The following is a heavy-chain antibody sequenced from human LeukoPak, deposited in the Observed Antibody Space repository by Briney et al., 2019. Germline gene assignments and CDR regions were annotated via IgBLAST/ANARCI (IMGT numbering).Heavy chain of an antibody. CDR2: ISYDGSNK. J-gene: IGHJ4*02. D-gene: IGHD5-12*01. CDR1: GFTFSSYG. Sequence: PGGSLRLSCAASGFTFSSYGMHWVRQAPGKGLEWVAVISYDGSNKYYADSVKGRFTISRDNSKNTLYLQMNSLRAEDTAVYYCAKEENSGYDCLDYWGQGTLVTVSS. CDR3: AKEENSGYDCLDY. V-gene: IGHV3-30*18.